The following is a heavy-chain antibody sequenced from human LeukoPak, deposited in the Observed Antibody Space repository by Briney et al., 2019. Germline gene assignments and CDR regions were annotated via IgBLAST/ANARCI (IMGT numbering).Heavy chain of an antibody. CDR1: GFTFSSYA. D-gene: IGHD1-1*01. CDR3: AKDRGNALGYLDS. J-gene: IGHJ4*02. V-gene: IGHV3-23*01. CDR2: MRASGGST. Sequence: GGSLRLSCAASGFTFSSYAMNWVRQAPGKGLEWVSTMRASGGSTNYADSVRGRFTISKDNSKNTLYVQMSSLRAEDTAVYYCAKDRGNALGYLDSWGQGTVVTVSS.